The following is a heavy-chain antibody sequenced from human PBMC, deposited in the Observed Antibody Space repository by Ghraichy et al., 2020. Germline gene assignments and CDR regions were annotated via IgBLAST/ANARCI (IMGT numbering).Heavy chain of an antibody. CDR2: ITGRGVAT. Sequence: GGSLRLSCAASGFNFNNYALRWVRQAPGKGLEWVSGITGRGVATYYADSVKGRFTISKDTSTNTLYLRMNSLRVEDTAVYYCAKGDPQTYDILAVYYRNDYWGQGTLVTVSS. CDR3: AKGDPQTYDILAVYYRNDY. CDR1: GFNFNNYA. V-gene: IGHV3-23*01. D-gene: IGHD3-9*01. J-gene: IGHJ4*02.